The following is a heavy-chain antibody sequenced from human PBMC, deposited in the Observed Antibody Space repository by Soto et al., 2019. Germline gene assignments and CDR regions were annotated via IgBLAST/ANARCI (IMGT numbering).Heavy chain of an antibody. J-gene: IGHJ5*02. CDR1: GFTFSSYG. Sequence: GVPLRLSCAASGFTFSSYGMHWVRQAPGKGLEWVAVIWYDGSNKYYADSVKGRFTISRDNSKNTLYLQMNSLRAEDTAVYYCARDGEYYDFWSGYSKGPRCFDPWGQRTLVTVSS. V-gene: IGHV3-33*01. CDR2: IWYDGSNK. CDR3: ARDGEYYDFWSGYSKGPRCFDP. D-gene: IGHD3-3*01.